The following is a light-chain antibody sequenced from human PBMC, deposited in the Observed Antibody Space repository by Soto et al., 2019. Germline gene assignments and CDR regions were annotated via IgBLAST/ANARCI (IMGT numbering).Light chain of an antibody. Sequence: ETVLTQSPGTLSLSPGEGATLSFRSSQSVSNNYLAWYQQKPGQAPRLIIYCASTRATGVPARFSGSGSGTDFTLTVSSLQPEDFAIYYCQQDFNLPITFGQGTRLEIK. J-gene: IGKJ5*01. CDR2: CAS. CDR1: QSVSNNY. CDR3: QQDFNLPIT. V-gene: IGKV3D-7*01.